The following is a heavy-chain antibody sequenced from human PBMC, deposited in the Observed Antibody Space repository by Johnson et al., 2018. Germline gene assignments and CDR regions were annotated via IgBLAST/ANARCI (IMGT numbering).Heavy chain of an antibody. V-gene: IGHV3-30*18. Sequence: QVQLVQSGGGVVQPGRSXRLSCAASGFTFSSYGMHWVRQAPGKGLEWVAVISYDGSNKYFAESVKGRFPISRANSKNTLYLQMNSRRAEATAEYYCANGREIVEVYDAFAIWGQGTMVTVSS. J-gene: IGHJ3*02. CDR1: GFTFSSYG. CDR2: ISYDGSNK. CDR3: ANGREIVEVYDAFAI. D-gene: IGHD3-22*01.